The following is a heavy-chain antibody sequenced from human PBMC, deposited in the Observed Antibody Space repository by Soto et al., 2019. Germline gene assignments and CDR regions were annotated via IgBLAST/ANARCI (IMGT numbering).Heavy chain of an antibody. D-gene: IGHD4-17*01. V-gene: IGHV1-69*13. CDR1: GGTFSSYA. J-gene: IGHJ4*02. CDR2: IIPIFGTA. CDR3: ARVKPHGDYVLYYFDY. Sequence: GASVKVSCKASGGTFSSYAISWVRQAPGQGLEWMGGIIPIFGTANYAQKFQGRVTITADESTSTAYMELSSLRSEDTAVYYCARVKPHGDYVLYYFDYWGQGTLVTVSS.